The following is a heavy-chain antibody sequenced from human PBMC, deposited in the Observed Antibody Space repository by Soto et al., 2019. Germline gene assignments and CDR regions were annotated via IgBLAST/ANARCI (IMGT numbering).Heavy chain of an antibody. CDR2: VNGGGDIT. CDR3: ARGHFGVTMDV. J-gene: IGHJ6*02. Sequence: GGSLRLSCAASEFTFSSYSRIWVRQAPGKGLEWVSGVNGGGDITYYADSVKGRFTISRDNSKNTLYLQMNSLRAEDTAVFYCARGHFGVTMDVWGQGTTVTVSS. D-gene: IGHD3-3*01. V-gene: IGHV3-23*01. CDR1: EFTFSSYS.